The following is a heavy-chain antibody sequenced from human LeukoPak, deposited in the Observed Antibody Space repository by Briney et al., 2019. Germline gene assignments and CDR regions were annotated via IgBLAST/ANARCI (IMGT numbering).Heavy chain of an antibody. CDR2: IHPDSAGT. V-gene: IGHV1-2*02. J-gene: IGHJ3*02. CDR1: GYTFTGYF. D-gene: IGHD2-2*01. CDR3: ARDRIYQLLGGAFDI. Sequence: ASVKVSCKASGYTFTGYFIHWVRQAPGQGLEWMGWIHPDSAGTNSAQNFQGRVTMTRDTSITTAYMELSSLRSDDTAVYYCARDRIYQLLGGAFDIWGQGTMVTVSS.